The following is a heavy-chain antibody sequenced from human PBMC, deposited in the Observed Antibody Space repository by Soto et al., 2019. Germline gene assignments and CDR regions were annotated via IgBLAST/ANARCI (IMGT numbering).Heavy chain of an antibody. CDR2: IYYSEST. Sequence: QVQLQESGPGLVKPSQTLSLTCTVSGGSISSGDYYWSWIRHPPGKGLEWIGYIYYSESTYYNQSLKSRVTISVDTSKNQFSLKQSSETAADRAVYYCASDGVGGIAAAGMTHSDYYGMDVWGQGTTVTVS. J-gene: IGHJ6*02. CDR1: GGSISSGDYY. CDR3: ASDGVGGIAAAGMTHSDYYGMDV. D-gene: IGHD6-13*01. V-gene: IGHV4-30-4*01.